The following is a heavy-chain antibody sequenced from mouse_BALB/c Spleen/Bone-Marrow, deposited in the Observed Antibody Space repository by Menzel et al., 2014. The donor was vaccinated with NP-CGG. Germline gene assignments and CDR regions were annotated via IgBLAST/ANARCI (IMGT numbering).Heavy chain of an antibody. CDR3: ARYNNYFDY. Sequence: VQLQQSGPGLEKPGTSVKISCKASGYSFTGYNMNWVKQSNGKSLEWIGNIYPYYGGTNYNQKFKGKATLTVDKSSSTAYMQLKSLTSEDSAVYYCARYNNYFDYWGQGTTLTVSS. CDR2: IYPYYGGT. D-gene: IGHD1-3*01. V-gene: IGHV1-39*01. J-gene: IGHJ2*01. CDR1: GYSFTGYN.